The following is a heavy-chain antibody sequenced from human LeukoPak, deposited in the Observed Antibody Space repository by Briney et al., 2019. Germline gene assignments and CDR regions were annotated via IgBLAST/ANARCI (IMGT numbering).Heavy chain of an antibody. Sequence: RWASVKVSCKASGYTFTGYYMHWVRQAPGQGLEWMGWINPNSGGTNYAQKFQGRVTMTRDTSISTAYMELSRLRSDDTAVYYCAREFSGYDFWSGYPPSPTFDYWGQGTLVTVSS. D-gene: IGHD3-3*01. V-gene: IGHV1-2*02. CDR2: INPNSGGT. CDR3: AREFSGYDFWSGYPPSPTFDY. CDR1: GYTFTGYY. J-gene: IGHJ4*02.